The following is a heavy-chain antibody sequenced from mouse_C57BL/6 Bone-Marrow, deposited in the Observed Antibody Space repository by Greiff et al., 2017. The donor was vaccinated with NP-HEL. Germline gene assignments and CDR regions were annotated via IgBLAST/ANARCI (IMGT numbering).Heavy chain of an antibody. Sequence: VNLVESGPGLVQPSQSLSITCTVSGFSLTSYGVHWVRQSPGKGLEWLGVIWSGGSTDYNAAFISRLSISKDNSKSQVFFKMNSLQADDTAIYYCARKSYYYGSSYGYFDVWGTGTTVTVSS. CDR1: GFSLTSYG. CDR3: ARKSYYYGSSYGYFDV. J-gene: IGHJ1*03. CDR2: IWSGGST. D-gene: IGHD1-1*01. V-gene: IGHV2-2*01.